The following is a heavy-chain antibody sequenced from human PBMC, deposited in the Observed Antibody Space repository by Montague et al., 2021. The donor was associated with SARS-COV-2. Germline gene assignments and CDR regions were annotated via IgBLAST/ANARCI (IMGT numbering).Heavy chain of an antibody. Sequence: SETLSLTCAVSGGSISSSNWWSWVRQPPGKGLEWIGEIYHSGSTNYNPSLKSRVTISVDKSKNQSSLKLSAVTAADTAVYYCARSRGNLQWPFYYYYGMDVWGQGTTVTVSS. D-gene: IGHD6-19*01. V-gene: IGHV4-4*02. CDR1: GGSISSSNW. CDR2: IYHSGST. CDR3: ARSRGNLQWPFYYYYGMDV. J-gene: IGHJ6*02.